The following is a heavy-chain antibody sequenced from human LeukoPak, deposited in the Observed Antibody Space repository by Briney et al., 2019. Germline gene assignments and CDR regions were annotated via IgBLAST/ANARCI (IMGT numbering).Heavy chain of an antibody. CDR1: GFTFDGYA. J-gene: IGHJ6*02. V-gene: IGHV3-9*01. CDR2: ISWNSGSI. D-gene: IGHD2-21*02. Sequence: GGSLRLSCAASGFTFDGYAMHWVRHAPGKGLEWVSGISWNSGSIGYADSVKGRFTIPRDNAKNSLYLQMNSLRAEDTALYYCAKDSSNCGGDCYQSYYYGMDVWGQGTTVTVSS. CDR3: AKDSSNCGGDCYQSYYYGMDV.